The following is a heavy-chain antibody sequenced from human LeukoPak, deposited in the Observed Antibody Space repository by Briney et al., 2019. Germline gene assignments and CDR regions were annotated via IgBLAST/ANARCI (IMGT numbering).Heavy chain of an antibody. D-gene: IGHD4-17*01. Sequence: GGSLRLSCAASGFAFDDYAMHWVRQAPGKGLQWISSINWVGDTSSYADSVKGRFTVSRDNTRGSLYLQMHSLRSEDTALYYCAKDRQYGDYGGGDFFDSWGQGTLVTVSS. CDR3: AKDRQYGDYGGGDFFDS. J-gene: IGHJ4*02. CDR2: INWVGDTS. CDR1: GFAFDDYA. V-gene: IGHV3-43D*03.